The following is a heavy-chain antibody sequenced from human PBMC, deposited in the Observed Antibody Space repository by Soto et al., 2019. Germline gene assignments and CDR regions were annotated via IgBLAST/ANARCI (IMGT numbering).Heavy chain of an antibody. D-gene: IGHD3-22*01. CDR1: GGSLSRCGYY. J-gene: IGHJ4*02. V-gene: IGHV4-31*03. CDR3: AREPRYYDSSHNPGY. CDR2: IYYSGST. Sequence: TLPHTYTVSGGSLSRCGYYWSWIRQHPGKGLEWIGYIYYSGSTYYNPSLKSRVTISVDTSKNQFSLKLSSVTAADTAVYYCAREPRYYDSSHNPGYWGQGTLVTVS.